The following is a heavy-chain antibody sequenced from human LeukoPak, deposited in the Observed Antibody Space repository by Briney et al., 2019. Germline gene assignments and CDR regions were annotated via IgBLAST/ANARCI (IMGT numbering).Heavy chain of an antibody. V-gene: IGHV4-39*01. CDR2: IYYSGST. D-gene: IGHD2-8*01. CDR3: ARDRACSNGVCSYFDY. Sequence: SETLSLTCIVSGGSITSTTYYWGWIRQPPGKGLEWIGSIYYSGSTWYNPSLKGRLTVSADTPKNQFSLKLTSVTAADTAVYYCARDRACSNGVCSYFDYWGQGTVVTVSS. CDR1: GGSITSTTYY. J-gene: IGHJ4*02.